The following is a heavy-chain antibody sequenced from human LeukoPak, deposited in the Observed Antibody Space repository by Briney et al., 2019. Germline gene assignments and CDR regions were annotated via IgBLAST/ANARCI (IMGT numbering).Heavy chain of an antibody. D-gene: IGHD6-13*01. V-gene: IGHV3-9*01. CDR2: ISWNSGSI. CDR3: AKDIGGGGQQLADY. Sequence: GGSLRLSCAASGFTFDDYAMHWVRQAPGKGLEWVSGISWNSGSIGYADSVKGRFTISRDNAKNSLYLQMNSLRAEDTALYYCAKDIGGGGQQLADYWGQGTLVTVSS. J-gene: IGHJ4*02. CDR1: GFTFDDYA.